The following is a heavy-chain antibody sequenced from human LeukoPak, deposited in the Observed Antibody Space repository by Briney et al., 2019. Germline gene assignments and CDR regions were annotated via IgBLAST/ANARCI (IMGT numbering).Heavy chain of an antibody. CDR1: GGTFSSYA. Sequence: SVTVSCKASGGTFSSYAISWVRQAPGQGLEWMGRIIPILGIANYAQKFQGRVTITADKSTSTAYMELSSLRSEDTAVYYCASLNYYDSSGYYLDYYFDYWGQGTLVTVSS. D-gene: IGHD3-22*01. CDR3: ASLNYYDSSGYYLDYYFDY. J-gene: IGHJ4*02. V-gene: IGHV1-69*04. CDR2: IIPILGIA.